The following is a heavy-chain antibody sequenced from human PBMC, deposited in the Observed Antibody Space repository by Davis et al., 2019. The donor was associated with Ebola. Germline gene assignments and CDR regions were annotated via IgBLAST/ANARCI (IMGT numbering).Heavy chain of an antibody. D-gene: IGHD1-7*01. Sequence: SETLSLTCSVSSGSIISYYWTWIRQSPNKGLEWIGCIDYRGSTTYNPSPGGRATISSDTSKNYVSLKVASVTVADTAVYYCARGPADWNYDYWGRGTRVTVSS. V-gene: IGHV4-59*01. CDR2: IDYRGST. CDR1: SGSIISYY. J-gene: IGHJ4*02. CDR3: ARGPADWNYDY.